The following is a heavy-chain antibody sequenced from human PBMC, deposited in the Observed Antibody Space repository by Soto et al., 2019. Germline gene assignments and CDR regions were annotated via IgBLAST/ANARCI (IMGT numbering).Heavy chain of an antibody. V-gene: IGHV1-46*01. D-gene: IGHD6-13*01. CDR2: STIYGGNT. CDR1: GYVFTNYY. CDR3: ARDPSSSWCFDF. J-gene: IGHJ4*02. Sequence: QVQLVQSGAEVKKPGASVKVSCKASGYVFTNYYMHWVRQAPGQGLEWMGISTIYGGNTIAQQFQGRVTMTRDTSTSTVYMELNSLTYEDTAVYYCARDPSSSWCFDFWGQGTLVTVSS.